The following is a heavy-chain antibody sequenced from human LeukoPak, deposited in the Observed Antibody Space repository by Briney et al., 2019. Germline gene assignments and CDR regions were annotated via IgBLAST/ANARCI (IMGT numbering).Heavy chain of an antibody. J-gene: IGHJ4*02. D-gene: IGHD2-15*01. V-gene: IGHV3-7*01. CDR1: GFTFSSYW. CDR3: ARDPRPKDIVVVVAAPYYFDY. CDR2: IKQDGSEK. Sequence: GGSLRLSCAASGFTFSSYWMSWVRQAPGKGLEWVANIKQDGSEKYYVDSVRGRFTISRDNAKNSLYLQMNSLRAEDTAVYYCARDPRPKDIVVVVAAPYYFDYWGQGTLVTVSS.